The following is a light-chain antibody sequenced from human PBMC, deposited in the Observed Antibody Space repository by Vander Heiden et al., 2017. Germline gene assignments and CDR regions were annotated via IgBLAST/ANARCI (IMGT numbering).Light chain of an antibody. CDR3: RQALQTPRG. CDR2: LGS. V-gene: IGKV2-28*01. CDR1: QSLLHSNGYNY. J-gene: IGKJ1*01. Sequence: DIVMTQSPLSLPVTPGEPASISCRSSQSLLHSNGYNYLDWYLQKPGQSPQLLIYLGSNRASGVPDRFSGSGSGTDFTLKISRVEAEDVGVYYCRQALQTPRGFGQWTKVEIK.